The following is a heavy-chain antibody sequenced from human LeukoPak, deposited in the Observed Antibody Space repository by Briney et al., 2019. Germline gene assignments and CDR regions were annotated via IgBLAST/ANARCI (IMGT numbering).Heavy chain of an antibody. Sequence: GRSLRLSCAASGVTFDDSAMPWFRQAPGKGLEGVSGTSWNSSSIGYADSVNGRFTISRDNAKNSLYLQMNSLRAEDMALYYCAKDRGDGYKRDYFDYWGQGTLVTVSS. V-gene: IGHV3-9*03. CDR1: GVTFDDSA. D-gene: IGHD5-24*01. CDR2: TSWNSSSI. J-gene: IGHJ4*02. CDR3: AKDRGDGYKRDYFDY.